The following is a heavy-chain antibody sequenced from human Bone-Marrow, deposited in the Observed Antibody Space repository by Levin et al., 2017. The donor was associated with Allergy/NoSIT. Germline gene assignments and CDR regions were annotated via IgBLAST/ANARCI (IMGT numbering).Heavy chain of an antibody. V-gene: IGHV3-33*01. CDR3: ARDGGIAVTGSSGMDV. J-gene: IGHJ6*02. CDR2: VWYDGSIE. D-gene: IGHD6-19*01. CDR1: GFTFSDYG. Sequence: PGGSLRLSCAASGFTFSDYGLHWVRQAPGKGLEWVAVVWYDGSIEHYAGSVKGRFTIARDNSKNTLYLQMNSLRAEDTAVSYCARDGGIAVTGSSGMDVWGQGTTVIVSS.